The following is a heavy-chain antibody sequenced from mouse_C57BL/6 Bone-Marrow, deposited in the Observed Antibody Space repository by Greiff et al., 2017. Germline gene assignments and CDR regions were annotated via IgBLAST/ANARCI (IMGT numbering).Heavy chain of an antibody. D-gene: IGHD2-1*01. V-gene: IGHV5-6*01. CDR1: GFTFSSYG. J-gene: IGHJ4*01. CDR3: ARHFYFYAMGN. CDR2: ISGGGSYT. Sequence: EVMLVESGGDLVKPGGSLKLSCAASGFTFSSYGMSWVRQTPDKRLEWVATISGGGSYTYYPDSVKGRFTISRDNAKNTRYLQMSSLKSEVTAMYYCARHFYFYAMGNWGQGTSVTVS.